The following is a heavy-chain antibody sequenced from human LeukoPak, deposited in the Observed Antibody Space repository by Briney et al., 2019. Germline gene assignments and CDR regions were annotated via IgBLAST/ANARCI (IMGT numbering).Heavy chain of an antibody. D-gene: IGHD6-13*01. J-gene: IGHJ4*02. Sequence: ASVKVSCKASGYTFTDYYMHWVRQAPGQGLEGRGWINPNTGGTNYAQKFQGRVTMTRDTSIRTPYMELTSLRSDDTAVYYCARALYTSRSYPATFSPTNFDYWGQGTLVTVSS. CDR3: ARALYTSRSYPATFSPTNFDY. CDR2: INPNTGGT. CDR1: GYTFTDYY. V-gene: IGHV1-2*02.